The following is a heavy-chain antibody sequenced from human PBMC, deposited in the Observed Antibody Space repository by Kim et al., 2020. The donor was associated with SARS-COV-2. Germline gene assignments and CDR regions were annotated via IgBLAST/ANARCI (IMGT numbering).Heavy chain of an antibody. J-gene: IGHJ4*02. V-gene: IGHV3-23*01. CDR1: GFTFSSYA. CDR3: AKDHLTYYDFWSGYYRAGYFDY. D-gene: IGHD3-3*01. CDR2: ISGSGGST. Sequence: GGSLRLSCAASGFTFSSYAMSWVRQAPGKGLEWVSAISGSGGSTYYADSVKGRFTISRDNSKNTLYLQMNSLRAEDTAVYYCAKDHLTYYDFWSGYYRAGYFDYWGQGTLVTVSS.